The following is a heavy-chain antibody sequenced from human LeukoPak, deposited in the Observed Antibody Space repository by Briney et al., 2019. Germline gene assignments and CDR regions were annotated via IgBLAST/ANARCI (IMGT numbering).Heavy chain of an antibody. CDR2: IYDSGST. J-gene: IGHJ4*02. CDR3: ARQSISGSSLSYFDY. D-gene: IGHD3-22*01. V-gene: IGHV4-59*01. CDR1: GGPISSYY. Sequence: SETLSLTCTVSGGPISSYYWSWIRQPPGKGLEWIGNIYDSGSTNYNPSLKSRLTISVDTSKNQCSLKLSSVTAADTAVYYCARQSISGSSLSYFDYWGQGTLVNVSS.